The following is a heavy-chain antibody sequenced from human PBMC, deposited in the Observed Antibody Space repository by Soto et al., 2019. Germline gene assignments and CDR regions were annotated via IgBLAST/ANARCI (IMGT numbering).Heavy chain of an antibody. Sequence: GGSLRLSCAASGFTFSSYGMHWVRQAPGKGLEWVAVISYDGSNKYYADSVKGRFTISRDNSKNTLYLQMNSLRAEDTAVYYCAKDPGPYCSGGSCYRPGHGHWGHGTLVTVSS. CDR3: AKDPGPYCSGGSCYRPGHGH. D-gene: IGHD2-15*01. CDR1: GFTFSSYG. CDR2: ISYDGSNK. J-gene: IGHJ4*01. V-gene: IGHV3-30*18.